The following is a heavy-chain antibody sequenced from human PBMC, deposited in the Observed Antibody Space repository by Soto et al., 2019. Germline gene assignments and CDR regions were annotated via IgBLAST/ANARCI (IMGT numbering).Heavy chain of an antibody. CDR2: INAGNGNT. CDR3: ARGITLPTPLDY. V-gene: IGHV1-3*01. D-gene: IGHD1-20*01. J-gene: IGHJ4*02. Sequence: ASVKVSCKASGYTFTSYAMHWVRQAPGQRLEWMGWINAGNGNTKYSQKFQGRVTITRDTSASTAYMELSSLRSEDTAVYYCARGITLPTPLDYWGQETLVTVSS. CDR1: GYTFTSYA.